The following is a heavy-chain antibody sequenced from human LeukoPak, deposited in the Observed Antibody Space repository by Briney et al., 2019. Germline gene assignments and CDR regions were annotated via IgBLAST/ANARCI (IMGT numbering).Heavy chain of an antibody. V-gene: IGHV6-1*01. CDR1: GDSVSSNGAS. J-gene: IGHJ4*02. CDR3: GRQTDFGVVTN. CDR2: TYYRSQQWHS. Sequence: SQTLSLTCAISGDSVSSNGASWNWIRQSPSRGLEWLGRTYYRSQQWHSDYAPSVKGRITLNPDTSKNQFSLQLNSVTPEDAAVYYCGRQTDFGVVTNWGQGTLVTVSS. D-gene: IGHD3-3*01.